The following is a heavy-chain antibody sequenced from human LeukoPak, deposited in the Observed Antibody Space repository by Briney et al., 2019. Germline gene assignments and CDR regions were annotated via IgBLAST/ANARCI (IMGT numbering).Heavy chain of an antibody. CDR1: GFTFSSYG. D-gene: IGHD2-21*02. CDR3: AAESNAYCGGDCPLDY. CDR2: IRYDGSNK. J-gene: IGHJ4*02. Sequence: GGSLRLSCAASGFTFSSYGMHWVRQAPGKGLEWVAFIRYDGSNKYYADSVKGRFTISRDNAKNSLYLQMNSLRAEDTAVYYCAAESNAYCGGDCPLDYWGQGTLVTVSS. V-gene: IGHV3-30*02.